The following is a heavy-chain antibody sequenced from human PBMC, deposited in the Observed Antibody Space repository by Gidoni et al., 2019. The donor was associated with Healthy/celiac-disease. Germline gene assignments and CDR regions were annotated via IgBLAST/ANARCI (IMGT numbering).Heavy chain of an antibody. D-gene: IGHD3-3*01. V-gene: IGHV4-39*01. Sequence: QLQLQESGPGLVKPSETLSLNCTVSGGSISSSSYYWGWIRQPPGKGLEWIGSIYYSGSTYYNPSLKSRVTISVDTSKNQFSLKLSSLTAADTAVYYCARWFGSGYHNYFDYWGQGTLVTVSS. CDR3: ARWFGSGYHNYFDY. CDR1: GGSISSSSYY. J-gene: IGHJ4*02. CDR2: IYYSGST.